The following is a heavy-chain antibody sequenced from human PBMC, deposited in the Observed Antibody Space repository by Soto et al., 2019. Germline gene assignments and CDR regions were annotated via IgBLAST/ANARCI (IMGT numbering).Heavy chain of an antibody. D-gene: IGHD3-3*01. CDR3: ARGGGVGVAGSAAFDM. V-gene: IGHV1-2*02. J-gene: IGHJ3*02. Sequence: QLHLVQSGAVVKKPGASVTVSCSASGYPVTAYYMHWVRQAPGRGLEWMGGINPATGAAKYTQTFQGGVTMTRDTSTSTVFMELGGLTSEDTAVFYWARGGGVGVAGSAAFDMWGQGTLVTVSS. CDR1: GYPVTAYY. CDR2: INPATGAA.